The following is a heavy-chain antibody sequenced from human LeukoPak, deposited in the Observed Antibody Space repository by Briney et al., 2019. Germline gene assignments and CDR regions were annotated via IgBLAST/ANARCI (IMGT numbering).Heavy chain of an antibody. Sequence: SVKVSCKASGYTFTRYYMHWVRQAPGQGLEWMGGIIPIFGTANYAQKFQGRVTITADESTSTAYMELSSLRSEDTAVYYCARDRKLLLDAFDIWGQGTMVTVSS. J-gene: IGHJ3*02. CDR1: GYTFTRYY. V-gene: IGHV1-69*13. CDR2: IIPIFGTA. CDR3: ARDRKLLLDAFDI. D-gene: IGHD3-22*01.